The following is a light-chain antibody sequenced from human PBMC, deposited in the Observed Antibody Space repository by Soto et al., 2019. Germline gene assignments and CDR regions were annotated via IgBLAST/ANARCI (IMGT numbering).Light chain of an antibody. CDR1: QTIDSW. CDR2: DAT. J-gene: IGKJ5*01. Sequence: DIQMTQSPSILSASVGYSVTITCRASQTIDSWVAWYQQKPGKAPKLLVYDATSLESGVSSRFSGSGYGTDFTLSINNLQPDDFATYYCQQYNRLITFGQGTRLEIK. CDR3: QQYNRLIT. V-gene: IGKV1-5*01.